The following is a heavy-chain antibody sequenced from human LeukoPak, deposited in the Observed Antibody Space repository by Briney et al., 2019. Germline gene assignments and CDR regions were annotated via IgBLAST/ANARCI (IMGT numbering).Heavy chain of an antibody. CDR2: VNHSGST. V-gene: IGHV4-34*01. CDR3: AREAVAGGVDY. Sequence: SETLSLTCAVYGGSFSGYYWSWIRQPPGKGLEWIGEVNHSGSTNYNPSLKSRVTISVDTSKKQFSRKLSSVTAADTAVYYCAREAVAGGVDYWGQGTLVTVSS. CDR1: GGSFSGYY. D-gene: IGHD6-19*01. J-gene: IGHJ4*02.